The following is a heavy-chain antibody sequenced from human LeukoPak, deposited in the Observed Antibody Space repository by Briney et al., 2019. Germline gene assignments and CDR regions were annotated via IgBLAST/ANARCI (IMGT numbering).Heavy chain of an antibody. Sequence: SETLSLTCAVYGGSFSGYYWSWIRQPPGKGLEWIGEINHSGSTNYNPSLKSRVTISVDTSKNQFSPKLSSVTAADTAVYYCARVTIFGVPNFNYWGQGTLVTVSS. V-gene: IGHV4-34*01. J-gene: IGHJ4*02. CDR1: GGSFSGYY. D-gene: IGHD3-3*01. CDR3: ARVTIFGVPNFNY. CDR2: INHSGST.